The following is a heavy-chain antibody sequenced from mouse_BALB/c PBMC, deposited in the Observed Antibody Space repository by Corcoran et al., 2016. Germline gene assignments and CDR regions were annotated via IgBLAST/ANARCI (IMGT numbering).Heavy chain of an antibody. D-gene: IGHD1-1*01. J-gene: IGHJ4*01. CDR1: GYTFTDYV. CDR2: IYPGSGST. V-gene: IGHV1-81*01. CDR3: ASASAYYSGISYYAMDY. Sequence: QVQLQQSGPELVKPGASVKMSCKASGYTFTDYVISWVKQRTGQGLEWIGEIYPGSGSTYYNEKFKGKATLTADKSSNTAYMQLSSLTSEDSAVYFCASASAYYSGISYYAMDYWGQGTSVTVSS.